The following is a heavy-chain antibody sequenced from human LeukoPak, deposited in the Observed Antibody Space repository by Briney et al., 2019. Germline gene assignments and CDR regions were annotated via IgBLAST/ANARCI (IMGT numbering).Heavy chain of an antibody. V-gene: IGHV4-38-2*02. CDR1: GDSISSDYY. Sequence: SETLSLTCTVSGDSISSDYYWGWIRQPPGKGLEWIGSLFHSGTIYYTPSLKSRVTTSVDTSNNRFSLKLMSVTAADTAVYYCARATRPRGDFDYWGQGTLVTVSS. CDR3: ARATRPRGDFDY. D-gene: IGHD6-6*01. CDR2: LFHSGTI. J-gene: IGHJ4*02.